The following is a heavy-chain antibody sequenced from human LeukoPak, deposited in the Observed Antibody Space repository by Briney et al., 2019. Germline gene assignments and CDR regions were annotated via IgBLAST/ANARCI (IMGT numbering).Heavy chain of an antibody. V-gene: IGHV1-69*01. J-gene: IGHJ3*02. CDR1: GGTFSSYA. Sequence: GASVKVSCKASGGTFSSYAISWVRQAPGQGLEWMGGIIPIFGTANYAQKFQGRVTITADESTSTAYMELSSLRSEDTAVYYCARQGVPAPGAFDIWGQGTMVTVSS. D-gene: IGHD2-2*01. CDR2: IIPIFGTA. CDR3: ARQGVPAPGAFDI.